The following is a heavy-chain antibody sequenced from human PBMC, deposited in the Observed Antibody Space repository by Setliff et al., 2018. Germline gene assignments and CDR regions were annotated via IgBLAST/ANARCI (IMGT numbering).Heavy chain of an antibody. CDR3: ASPLVDYDSSGTDC. D-gene: IGHD3-22*01. CDR1: GYTFTSYY. CDR2: INPSGGST. V-gene: IGHV1-46*01. Sequence: ASVKVSCKASGYTFTSYYLHWVRQAPGQGLEWMGVINPSGGSTSYAQNFQGRVTITRDTSASTAYMELSSLRSEDTAVYYCASPLVDYDSSGTDCWGQGTLVTVSS. J-gene: IGHJ4*02.